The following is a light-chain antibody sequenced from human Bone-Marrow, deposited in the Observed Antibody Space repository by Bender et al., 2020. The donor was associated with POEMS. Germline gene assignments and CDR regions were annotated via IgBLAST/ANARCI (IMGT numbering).Light chain of an antibody. J-gene: IGLJ3*02. CDR1: SSNIGNHG. CDR3: SAWDDSLSGWV. V-gene: IGLV1-36*01. CDR2: YDD. Sequence: QSVLTQRPSASGTLGQRVTIRCSGSSSNIGNHGVNWYQQLPGEAPKLLIYYDDLLTPGVSDRFSASKSGTSASLAISELQSEDEALYYCSAWDDSLSGWVFGGGTKLTVL.